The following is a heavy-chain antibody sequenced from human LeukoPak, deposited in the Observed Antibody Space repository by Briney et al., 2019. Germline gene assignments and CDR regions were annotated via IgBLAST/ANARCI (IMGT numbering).Heavy chain of an antibody. CDR3: AKSGWQLTSAYYFDY. CDR2: ISGSGSST. Sequence: PGGSLRLSCAASGFTFSSYDMSWVRQAPGKGLEWVSGISGSGSSTYYADSVKGRFTISRDNSKSTLYLQMNSLGAEDTAVYYCAKSGWQLTSAYYFDYWGQGTLVTVSS. V-gene: IGHV3-23*01. D-gene: IGHD2-15*01. CDR1: GFTFSSYD. J-gene: IGHJ4*02.